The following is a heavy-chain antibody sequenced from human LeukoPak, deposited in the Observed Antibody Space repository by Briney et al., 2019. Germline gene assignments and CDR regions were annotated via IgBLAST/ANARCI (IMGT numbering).Heavy chain of an antibody. CDR3: AGSHPLGSNNDYYTPFDY. D-gene: IGHD3-3*01. J-gene: IGHJ4*02. CDR2: MYYTGDT. V-gene: IGHV4-59*01. CDR1: GGSLSNYY. Sequence: PSETLSLTCTVSGGSLSNYYWSWIRQPPGKGLEWIGYMYYTGDTNYNPSLKSRVTISVDTSKNQFSLKLSSVTAADTAVYHCAGSHPLGSNNDYYTPFDYWGQGSLVTVSS.